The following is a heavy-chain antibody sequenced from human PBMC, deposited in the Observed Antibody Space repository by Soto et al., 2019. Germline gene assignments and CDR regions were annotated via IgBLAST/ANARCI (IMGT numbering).Heavy chain of an antibody. CDR1: GFPFRDYA. D-gene: IGHD2-21*01. Sequence: VQLVESGGGVVQPGRTLRLSCAASGFPFRDYAMHWVRQAPGKGLEWVAMYSFEGSDVYYADSVKGRFTVSRDNSKNTLYLQRNCLKTEYTAVYYCARAMEYFGSDCYYPLDYWGLGTQVTVSS. V-gene: IGHV3-30*04. J-gene: IGHJ4*02. CDR3: ARAMEYFGSDCYYPLDY. CDR2: YSFEGSDV.